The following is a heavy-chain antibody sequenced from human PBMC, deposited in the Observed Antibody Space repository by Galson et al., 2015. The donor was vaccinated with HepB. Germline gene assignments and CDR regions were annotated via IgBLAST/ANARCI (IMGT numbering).Heavy chain of an antibody. CDR2: IKQDGSEK. V-gene: IGHV3-7*03. Sequence: SLRLSCAASGFTFSSYWMSWVRQAPGKGLEWVANIKQDGSEKYYVDSVKGRFTISRDNAKNSLYLQMNSLRAEDKAVYYCARTPKSRFLRYMDVWGQGTTVTVSS. J-gene: IGHJ6*02. CDR3: ARTPKSRFLRYMDV. D-gene: IGHD3-9*01. CDR1: GFTFSSYW.